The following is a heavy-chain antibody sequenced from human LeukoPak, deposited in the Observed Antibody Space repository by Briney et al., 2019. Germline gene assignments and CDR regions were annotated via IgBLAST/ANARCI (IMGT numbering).Heavy chain of an antibody. CDR3: ARLAVSFGVVSGWFDP. J-gene: IGHJ5*02. CDR2: IYHSGST. V-gene: IGHV4-30-2*01. Sequence: SHTLSLTCTVSGGSISSGGYYWSWIRQPPGKGLEWIGYIYHSGSTYYNPSLKSRVTISVDRSKNQFSLKLSSVTAADTAVYYCARLAVSFGVVSGWFDPWGQGTLVTVSS. CDR1: GGSISSGGYY. D-gene: IGHD3-3*01.